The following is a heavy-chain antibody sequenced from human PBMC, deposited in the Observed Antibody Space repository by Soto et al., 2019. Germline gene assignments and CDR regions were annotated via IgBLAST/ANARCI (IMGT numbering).Heavy chain of an antibody. CDR2: IKQDGSEK. D-gene: IGHD3-10*01. Sequence: GGSLRLSCAASGFTFSSYWMSWARQAPGKGLEWVANIKQDGSEKYYVDSVKGRFTISRDNAKNSLYLQMNSLRAEDTAVYYCARESFGWFGESKFDYWGQGTLVTVSS. CDR3: ARESFGWFGESKFDY. V-gene: IGHV3-7*03. CDR1: GFTFSSYW. J-gene: IGHJ4*02.